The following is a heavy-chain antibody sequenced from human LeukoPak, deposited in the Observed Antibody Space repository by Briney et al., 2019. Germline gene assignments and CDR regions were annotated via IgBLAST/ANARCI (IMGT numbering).Heavy chain of an antibody. D-gene: IGHD3-10*01. Sequence: GGTLRLSCAASGFTFNDYGISWVRQAPGKGLEWVSAVSASGGSTYYADSVKGRFTISRDNSKNTAYLQMDSLKTEDTAVYYCTGNYYGSGSYADFDYWGQGTLVTVSS. J-gene: IGHJ4*02. CDR3: TGNYYGSGSYADFDY. V-gene: IGHV3-23*01. CDR1: GFTFNDYG. CDR2: VSASGGST.